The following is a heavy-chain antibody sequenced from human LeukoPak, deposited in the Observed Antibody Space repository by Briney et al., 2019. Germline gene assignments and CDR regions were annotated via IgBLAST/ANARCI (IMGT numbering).Heavy chain of an antibody. J-gene: IGHJ4*02. D-gene: IGHD3-10*01. Sequence: SVKVSCKASGGTFSSYAISWVRQAPGQGLEWMGGIIPIFGTANYEQKFQGRVTITADESTSTAYMELSSLRSEDTAVYYCARALLWFGEFDYWGQGTLVTVSS. CDR1: GGTFSSYA. V-gene: IGHV1-69*01. CDR2: IIPIFGTA. CDR3: ARALLWFGEFDY.